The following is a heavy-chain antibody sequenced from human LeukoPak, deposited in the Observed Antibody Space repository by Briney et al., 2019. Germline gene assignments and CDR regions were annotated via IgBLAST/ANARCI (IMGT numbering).Heavy chain of an antibody. V-gene: IGHV5-51*01. Sequence: PGASLQISCEGSGSLFTSYWIGWVRQLPGKGQEGMGIIYPADSDTRYSPSFQGQVTISADKSISTAYLQWSSLKASDTAMYYCARRLGTFDYWGQGTLVTVSS. J-gene: IGHJ4*02. CDR3: ARRLGTFDY. CDR2: IYPADSDT. D-gene: IGHD7-27*01. CDR1: GSLFTSYW.